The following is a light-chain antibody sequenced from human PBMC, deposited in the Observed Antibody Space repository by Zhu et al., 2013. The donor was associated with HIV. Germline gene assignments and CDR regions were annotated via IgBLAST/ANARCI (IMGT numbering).Light chain of an antibody. J-gene: IGLJ2*01. Sequence: QSVLTQPPSVSATPGQRVTISCSGRSSNIGTNYVYWYQHLPGTTPKLLIYRNNQRPSGVPDRFSGSKSGTSASLAINGLQSEDEADYYCATWDDSLNGWVFGGGTKLTVL. CDR3: ATWDDSLNGWV. CDR1: SSNIGTNY. V-gene: IGLV1-47*01. CDR2: RNN.